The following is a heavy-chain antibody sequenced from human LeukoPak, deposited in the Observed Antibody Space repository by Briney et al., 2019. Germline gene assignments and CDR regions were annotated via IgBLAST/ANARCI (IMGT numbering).Heavy chain of an antibody. V-gene: IGHV3-15*01. CDR1: GFTFSNAW. J-gene: IGHJ4*02. D-gene: IGHD5-12*01. CDR2: IKSKTDGGTI. Sequence: GGSLRLSCAVSGFTFSNAWMSGVRQAPGKGLEWVGRIKSKTDGGTIDYAAPVKGRFIISRDDSKNTLYLQMNSLKTEDTGVYYCTTAIRGYVDFEYWGQGTLVTVSS. CDR3: TTAIRGYVDFEY.